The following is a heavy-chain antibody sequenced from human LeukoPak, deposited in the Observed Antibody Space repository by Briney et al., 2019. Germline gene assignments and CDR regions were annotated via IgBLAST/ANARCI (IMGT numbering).Heavy chain of an antibody. V-gene: IGHV4-59*01. Sequence: ASETLSLTCTVSGGSISSYYWSWIRQPPGKGLEWIGYIYYSGSTNYNPSLTSRVTISLDTSKNQFSLKLTSVTAADTGVYYCASSIGSVWFGERDVWGKGTTVTISS. J-gene: IGHJ6*04. CDR3: ASSIGSVWFGERDV. CDR1: GGSISSYY. D-gene: IGHD3-10*01. CDR2: IYYSGST.